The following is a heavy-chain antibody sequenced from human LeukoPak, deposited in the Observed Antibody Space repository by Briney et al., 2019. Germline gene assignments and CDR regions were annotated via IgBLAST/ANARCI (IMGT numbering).Heavy chain of an antibody. CDR2: IYMSGST. CDR1: GGSISSGSYY. CDR3: ASQSSSITSYYYYYMDV. V-gene: IGHV4-61*02. J-gene: IGHJ6*03. Sequence: SQTLSLTCTVSGGSISSGSYYWSWIRQPAGKGLEWIGRIYMSGSTKYNPSLRSRVTISVDTSKNQFSLKLSSVTAADTAVYYCASQSSSITSYYYYYMDVWGKGTTVTVSS. D-gene: IGHD6-6*01.